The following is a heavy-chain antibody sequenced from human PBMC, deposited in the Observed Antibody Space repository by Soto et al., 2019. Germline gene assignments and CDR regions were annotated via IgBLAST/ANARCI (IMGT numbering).Heavy chain of an antibody. CDR2: IYHTGDT. CDR3: ARDTNSLDL. CDR1: SYSISSGFF. Sequence: TSETLSLTCVVSSYSISSGFFWAWIRQPPGKGLEWVGSIYHTGDTHYNPSLRSQVSMSVDTSKNHFSLRLTYLTAADTAVYFCARDTNSLDLWGQGILVTVSS. V-gene: IGHV4-38-2*02. D-gene: IGHD2-8*01. J-gene: IGHJ5*02.